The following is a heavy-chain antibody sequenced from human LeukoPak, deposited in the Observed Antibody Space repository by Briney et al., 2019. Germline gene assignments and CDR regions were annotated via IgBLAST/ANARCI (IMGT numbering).Heavy chain of an antibody. Sequence: SETLSLTCAVYGGSFSGYYWSWIRQSPGKGLEWIGEINHSGSTNYNPSLKSRVIISVDTSKNQFSLKLSSVTAADTAVYYCARQGTGSYYSGIDYWGQGTLVTVSS. CDR2: INHSGST. J-gene: IGHJ4*02. CDR1: GGSFSGYY. V-gene: IGHV4-34*01. CDR3: ARQGTGSYYSGIDY. D-gene: IGHD1-26*01.